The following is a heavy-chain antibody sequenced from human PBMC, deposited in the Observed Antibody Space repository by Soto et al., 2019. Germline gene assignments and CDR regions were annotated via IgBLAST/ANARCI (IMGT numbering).Heavy chain of an antibody. CDR1: GYTFTSYG. J-gene: IGHJ6*02. Sequence: ASVKVSCKASGYTFTSYGIRWVRQAPGHGLAWMGWISAYNGNTNYAQKLQGGVTMTTDTSTSTAYMELRSLRSDDTAVYYCARWRYYGSGSYQLYYGMDVWGQGTTVTVSS. CDR3: ARWRYYGSGSYQLYYGMDV. D-gene: IGHD3-10*01. V-gene: IGHV1-18*01. CDR2: ISAYNGNT.